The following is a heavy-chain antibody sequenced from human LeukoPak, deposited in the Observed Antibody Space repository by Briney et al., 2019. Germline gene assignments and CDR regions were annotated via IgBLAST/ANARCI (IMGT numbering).Heavy chain of an antibody. CDR1: EFIFSNYW. J-gene: IGHJ4*02. V-gene: IGHV3-7*01. D-gene: IGHD1-26*01. CDR2: IKQDGVEK. Sequence: GGSLRLSCAVSEFIFSNYWVTWVRQAPGKGLEWVANIKQDGVEKYYADSVKGRFTISRDTAKNSLYLQMNSLRVEDTALYYCASGNAVDYWGRGTPVTVSS. CDR3: ASGNAVDY.